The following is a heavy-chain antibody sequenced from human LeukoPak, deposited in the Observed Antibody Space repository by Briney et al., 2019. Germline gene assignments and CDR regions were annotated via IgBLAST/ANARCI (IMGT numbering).Heavy chain of an antibody. J-gene: IGHJ6*02. CDR2: ISAYNGNT. CDR3: AIQDVNYYYYGMDV. V-gene: IGHV1-18*01. Sequence: GASVKVSCKASGYTFTSYGISWVRQAPGQGLEWVGWISAYNGNTNYAQKLQGRVTMTTDTSTSTAYMELRSLRSDDTAVYYCAIQDVNYYYYGMDVWGQGTTVTVSS. CDR1: GYTFTSYG.